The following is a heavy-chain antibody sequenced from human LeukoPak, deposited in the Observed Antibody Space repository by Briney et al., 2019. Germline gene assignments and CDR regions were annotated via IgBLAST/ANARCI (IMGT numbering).Heavy chain of an antibody. V-gene: IGHV1-2*06. CDR1: GYAFTGYH. CDR3: ARDQGSLTRSWYTGY. CDR2: INPYSGDT. J-gene: IGHJ4*02. Sequence: GASVKVSSKASGYAFTGYHIHWVRQAPGQGLEWMGRINPYSGDTNFAQKFPGRVTMTRDTSITTAYMDLSSLTPDDTAVYFCARDQGSLTRSWYTGYWGQGTQVTVSS. D-gene: IGHD6-13*01.